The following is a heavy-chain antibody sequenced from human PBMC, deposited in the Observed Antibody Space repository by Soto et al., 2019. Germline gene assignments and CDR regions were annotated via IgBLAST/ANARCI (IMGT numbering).Heavy chain of an antibody. D-gene: IGHD2-15*01. Sequence: SETLSVTCTVSGGSISSSSYYWGWIRQPPGKGLEWIGSIYYSGSTYYNPSLKSRVTISVDTSKNQFSLKLSSVTAADTAVYYCARRRYCSGGSCYFGFDYWGQGTLVTVSS. CDR2: IYYSGST. CDR1: GGSISSSSYY. V-gene: IGHV4-39*01. CDR3: ARRRYCSGGSCYFGFDY. J-gene: IGHJ4*02.